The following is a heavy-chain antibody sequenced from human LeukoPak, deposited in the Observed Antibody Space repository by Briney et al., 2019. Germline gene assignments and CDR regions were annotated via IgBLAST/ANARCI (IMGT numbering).Heavy chain of an antibody. CDR1: GFTFSSYW. D-gene: IGHD1-7*01. CDR3: ARDGTGGYFDH. J-gene: IGHJ4*02. V-gene: IGHV3-7*04. CDR2: IKEDGSEK. Sequence: GGSLRLSCAASGFTFSSYWMRWVRQAPGKGLEWVANIKEDGSEKDYVDIVKGRFTISRDNAEKSVFLQMHTLRAEDTAVYYCARDGTGGYFDHWGQGTLVTVSS.